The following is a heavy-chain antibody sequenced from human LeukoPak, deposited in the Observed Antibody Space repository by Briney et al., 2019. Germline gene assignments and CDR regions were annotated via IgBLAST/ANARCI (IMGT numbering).Heavy chain of an antibody. J-gene: IGHJ6*02. D-gene: IGHD6-6*01. CDR1: GGSISSYY. CDR2: IYYSGST. Sequence: PSETLSLTCTVSGGSISSYYWSWIRQPPGKGLEWIGYIYYSGSTNYNPSLKSRVTISVDTSKNQFSLKLSSVTAADTAVYYCARDRGYSSSSGRLGYYYYGMDVWGQGTTVTVSS. CDR3: ARDRGYSSSSGRLGYYYYGMDV. V-gene: IGHV4-59*12.